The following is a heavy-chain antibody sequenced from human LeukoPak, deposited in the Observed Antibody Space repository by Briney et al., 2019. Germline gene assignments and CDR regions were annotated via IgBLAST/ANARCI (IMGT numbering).Heavy chain of an antibody. V-gene: IGHV3-23*01. CDR3: ARSARLMKGVVEVTALDD. J-gene: IGHJ4*02. Sequence: PGGSLRLSCAASGFTFSSYAMSWVRQAPGKGLEWVSAISGSGGSTYYADSVKGRFTISRDNSKNTLYLQMNSLRADDTAVYYCARSARLMKGVVEVTALDDWGQGTLVTVSS. CDR1: GFTFSSYA. D-gene: IGHD3-3*01. CDR2: ISGSGGST.